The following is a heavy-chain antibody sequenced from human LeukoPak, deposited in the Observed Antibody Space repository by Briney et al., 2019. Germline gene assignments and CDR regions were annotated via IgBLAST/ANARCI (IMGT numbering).Heavy chain of an antibody. D-gene: IGHD7-27*01. CDR1: GFTFSNYG. CDR3: ARGVGNWAFDS. Sequence: GRSLRLSCAASGFTFSNYGIHWVRQAPGKGLEWVAVISNDGRNKYYADSATGRFTISRDNSKNTLHLQMNSLRTDDTAVYYCARGVGNWAFDSWGQGTLVTVSS. V-gene: IGHV3-30*03. CDR2: ISNDGRNK. J-gene: IGHJ4*02.